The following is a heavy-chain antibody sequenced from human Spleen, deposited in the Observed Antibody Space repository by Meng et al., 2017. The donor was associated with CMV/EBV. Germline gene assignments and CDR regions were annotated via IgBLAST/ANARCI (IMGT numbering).Heavy chain of an antibody. V-gene: IGHV3-21*04. CDR3: ARGGYCSGTSCLLDY. J-gene: IGHJ4*02. CDR2: ISSSSSFI. Sequence: GESLKISCGASGFTLSPYIMNWVRQSPGKGLEWVSSISSSSSFIDYADSVKGRFTISRDNSKNTLYLQMNSLRVEDTAVYYCARGGYCSGTSCLLDYWGQGTLVTVSS. D-gene: IGHD2-2*01. CDR1: GFTLSPYI.